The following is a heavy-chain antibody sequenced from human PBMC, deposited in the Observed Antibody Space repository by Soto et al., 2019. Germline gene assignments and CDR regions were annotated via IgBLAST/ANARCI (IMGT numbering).Heavy chain of an antibody. CDR3: ARDGGGF. V-gene: IGHV3-74*01. D-gene: IGHD2-15*01. Sequence: GGSLRLSCAASGFTFSSNWMHWVRRVPGRGLVWVSRINADGSETNYEDSVEGRFTISRDNPKNTLYLQMNSLRAEDTAVYYCARDGGGFWGQGTMVTVSS. CDR1: GFTFSSNW. J-gene: IGHJ4*02. CDR2: INADGSET.